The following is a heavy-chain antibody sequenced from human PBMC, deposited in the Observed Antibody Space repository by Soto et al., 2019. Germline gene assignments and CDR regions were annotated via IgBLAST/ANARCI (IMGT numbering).Heavy chain of an antibody. J-gene: IGHJ4*01. CDR3: TTDSYITSIIVRFDY. V-gene: IGHV3-15*07. Sequence: GGSLRLSCTASGCPFSNAWINWVRPAPGKGLEWVGRVKSKNDGGTTDFAAPVKGRFAISRDDSKNMVYLEMNSLQTEDTAIYYCTTDSYITSIIVRFDYWGHGTLVTVSS. D-gene: IGHD3-22*01. CDR1: GCPFSNAW. CDR2: VKSKNDGGTT.